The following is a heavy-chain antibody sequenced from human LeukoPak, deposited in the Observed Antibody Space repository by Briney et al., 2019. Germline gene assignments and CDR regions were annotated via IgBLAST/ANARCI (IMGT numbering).Heavy chain of an antibody. CDR2: IKQDGSEK. CDR1: GFTFSSYW. CDR3: ARAEGGRYCSGGSCYGA. V-gene: IGHV3-7*03. D-gene: IGHD2-15*01. Sequence: GGSLRLSCAASGFTFSSYWMSWVRQAPGKGLEWVANIKQDGSEKYYVDSVKGRFTISRDNAKNSLYLQMNSLRAEDTAVYYCARAEGGRYCSGGSCYGAWGQGTLVTVSP. J-gene: IGHJ5*02.